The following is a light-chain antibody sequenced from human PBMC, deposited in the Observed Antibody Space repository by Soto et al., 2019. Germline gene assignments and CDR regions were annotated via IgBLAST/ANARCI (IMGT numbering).Light chain of an antibody. CDR2: KAS. J-gene: IGKJ4*01. CDR1: QSISIW. CDR3: QQYDHVSILT. Sequence: DIQRTQSPSTLAASVGYRVTITCWASQSISIWLAWYQQKPGKAPKLLIFKASTLHSGVPSRFSGSGSGTEFTLTISGLQTDDFATYYCQQYDHVSILTFGGGTKVDIK. V-gene: IGKV1-5*03.